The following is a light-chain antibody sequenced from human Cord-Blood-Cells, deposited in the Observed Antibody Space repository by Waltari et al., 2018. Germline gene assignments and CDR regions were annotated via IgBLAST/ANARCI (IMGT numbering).Light chain of an antibody. J-gene: IGLJ1*01. CDR2: EVS. Sequence: QSALTQPASVSGSPGHSITISCPGTSRDVGGYHYVSWYQQHPGKAPKLMIYEVSNRPSGVSNRFSGSKSGNTASLTISGLQAEDEADYYCSSYTSSSTYVFGTGTKVTVL. V-gene: IGLV2-14*01. CDR3: SSYTSSSTYV. CDR1: SRDVGGYHY.